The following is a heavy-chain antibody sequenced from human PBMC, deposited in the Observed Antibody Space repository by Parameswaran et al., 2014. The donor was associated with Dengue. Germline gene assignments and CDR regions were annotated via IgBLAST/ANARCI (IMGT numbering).Heavy chain of an antibody. V-gene: IGHV1-8*01. Sequence: WVRQAPGQGLEWMGWMNPNSGNTGYAQKFQGRVTMTRNTSISTAYMELSSLRSEDTAVYYCARMGVEMATIDAFDIWGQGTMVTVSS. J-gene: IGHJ3*02. CDR2: MNPNSGNT. CDR3: ARMGVEMATIDAFDI. D-gene: IGHD5-24*01.